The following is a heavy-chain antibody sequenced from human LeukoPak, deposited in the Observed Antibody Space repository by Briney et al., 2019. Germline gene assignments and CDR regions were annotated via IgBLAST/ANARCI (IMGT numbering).Heavy chain of an antibody. CDR3: ARVYYDSSGNPTSLDY. CDR2: INHSGST. J-gene: IGHJ4*02. Sequence: SETLSLTCAVYGGSFSGYYWSWIRQPPGKGLEWIGEINHSGSTNYNPSLKSRVTISVDTSKNQFSLKLSSVTAADTAVYYCARVYYDSSGNPTSLDYWGQGTLVTVSS. D-gene: IGHD3-22*01. V-gene: IGHV4-34*01. CDR1: GGSFSGYY.